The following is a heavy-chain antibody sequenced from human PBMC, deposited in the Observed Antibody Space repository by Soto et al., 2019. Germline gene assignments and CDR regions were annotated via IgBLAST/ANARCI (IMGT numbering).Heavy chain of an antibody. D-gene: IGHD1-20*01. V-gene: IGHV4-39*01. Sequence: PSETLSLTCTASGGSVTNSSYYWGWIRQSPGKGLEWIGSVYYRGRSYSKSSVKSRVTMSVDTSKNQFSLNLNSVTASDTAVYFCVSKRNNVITQASFEYWGPGALVTVSS. CDR3: VSKRNNVITQASFEY. CDR1: GGSVTNSSYY. J-gene: IGHJ4*02. CDR2: VYYRGRS.